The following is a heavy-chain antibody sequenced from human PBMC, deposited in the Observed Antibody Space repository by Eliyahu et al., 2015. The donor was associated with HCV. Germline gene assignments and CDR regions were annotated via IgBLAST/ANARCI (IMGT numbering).Heavy chain of an antibody. J-gene: IGHJ6*02. D-gene: IGHD2-2*01. CDR2: IYYSGST. Sequence: QVQLQESGPGLVKPSQTLSLTCTVXGGSISXGDYYWNWIRQHPGKGLEWIGYIYYSGSTYYNPSLKSRVTISVDTSKNQFSLKLSSVTAADTAVYYCARSRDPTVVPAAMRYYGMDVWGQGTTVTVSS. CDR1: GGSISXGDYY. CDR3: ARSRDPTVVPAAMRYYGMDV. V-gene: IGHV4-31*03.